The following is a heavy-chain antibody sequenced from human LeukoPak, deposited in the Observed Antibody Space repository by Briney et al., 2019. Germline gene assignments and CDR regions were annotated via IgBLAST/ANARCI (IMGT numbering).Heavy chain of an antibody. J-gene: IGHJ4*02. CDR1: GGFISSYY. V-gene: IGHV4-59*01. D-gene: IGHD6-13*01. CDR2: IYYSGST. CDR3: ARGVYIAAAQYGY. Sequence: SETLSLTCTVSGGFISSYYWSWIRQPPGKGLEWIGYIYYSGSTNYNPSLKSRVTISVDTSKNQFSLKLRSVTAADTAVYYCARGVYIAAAQYGYWGQGTLVTVSS.